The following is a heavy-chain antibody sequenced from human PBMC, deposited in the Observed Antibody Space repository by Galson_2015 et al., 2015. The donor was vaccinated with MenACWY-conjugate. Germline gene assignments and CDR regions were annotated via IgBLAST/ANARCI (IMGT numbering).Heavy chain of an antibody. CDR1: GFTFRQYA. J-gene: IGHJ6*03. CDR2: ISDSGAAT. V-gene: IGHV3-23*01. CDR3: AKDCYKHF. Sequence: SLRLSCAVSGFTFRQYAMSWVRQAPGTGLEWVAIISDSGAATHYIDSVKGRFTISRDNSKNTLYLQMSRLRAEDTALYYCAKDCYKHFWGKGTTVSVSS.